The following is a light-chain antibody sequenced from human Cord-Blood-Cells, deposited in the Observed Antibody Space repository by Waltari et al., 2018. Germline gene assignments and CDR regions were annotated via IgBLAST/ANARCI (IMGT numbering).Light chain of an antibody. CDR3: QQRSNWLT. CDR1: QSVSSY. Sequence: IVLPQSLATLSLSPAERATLSRRASQSVSSYLAWYQQKPGQAPRLLIYDASNRATGIPARFSGSGSGTDFTLTISSLEPEDFAVYYCQQRSNWLTFGGGTKVEIK. V-gene: IGKV3-11*01. CDR2: DAS. J-gene: IGKJ4*01.